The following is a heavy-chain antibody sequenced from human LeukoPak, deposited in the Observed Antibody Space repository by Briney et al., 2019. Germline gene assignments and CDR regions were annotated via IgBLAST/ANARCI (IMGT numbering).Heavy chain of an antibody. CDR2: IYYSGST. Sequence: KSSGTLSLTCSVSGGSISRGGHYWSWIRQHPGKGLEWIGYIYYSGSTYYNASLKSRITISVDTSKSQFSLELTSVTAADTAVYYCARRANEAFDIWGQGTMVAVSS. J-gene: IGHJ3*02. CDR1: GGSISRGGHY. V-gene: IGHV4-31*03. CDR3: ARRANEAFDI.